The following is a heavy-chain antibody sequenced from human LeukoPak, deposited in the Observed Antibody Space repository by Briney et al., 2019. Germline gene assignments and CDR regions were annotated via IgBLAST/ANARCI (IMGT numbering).Heavy chain of an antibody. Sequence: GGSLRLSCAASGFTFSSYAMSWVRQAPGKGLEWVSVIYSGGSTYYADSVKGRFTISRDNSKNTLYLQMNSLRAEDTAVYYCARSHPTTVTTDYWGQGTLVTVSS. V-gene: IGHV3-53*01. D-gene: IGHD4-17*01. CDR3: ARSHPTTVTTDY. J-gene: IGHJ4*02. CDR2: IYSGGST. CDR1: GFTFSSYA.